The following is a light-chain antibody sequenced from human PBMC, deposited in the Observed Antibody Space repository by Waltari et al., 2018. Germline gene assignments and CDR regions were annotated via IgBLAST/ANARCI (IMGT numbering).Light chain of an antibody. CDR1: QSLLYTTGYNY. Sequence: DIAMTQSPLSLPVTLGEPASISCRSSQSLLYTTGYNYLAWYLQKPGQSPQLLIYLGSNRATGVPVRFSGSGSGTNFTLKISRVEAEDVGIYYCMQAIQTPTFGGGTKVEI. CDR3: MQAIQTPT. V-gene: IGKV2-28*01. J-gene: IGKJ4*02. CDR2: LGS.